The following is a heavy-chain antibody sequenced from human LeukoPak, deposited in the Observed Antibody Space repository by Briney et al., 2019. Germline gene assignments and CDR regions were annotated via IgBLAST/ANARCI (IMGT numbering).Heavy chain of an antibody. V-gene: IGHV1-24*01. Sequence: GASVKVSCKVSGCTLTELSMHWVRQAPGKGLEWMGGFDPEDGETIYAQKFQGRVTMTEDTSTDTAYMELSSLRPEDTAVYYCATLKDYGDYAFDYWGQGTLVTVSS. D-gene: IGHD4-17*01. CDR1: GCTLTELS. CDR2: FDPEDGET. CDR3: ATLKDYGDYAFDY. J-gene: IGHJ4*02.